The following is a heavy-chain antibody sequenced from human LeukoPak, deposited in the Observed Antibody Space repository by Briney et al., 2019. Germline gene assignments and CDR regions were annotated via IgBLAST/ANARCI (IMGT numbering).Heavy chain of an antibody. V-gene: IGHV4-59*01. Sequence: SETLSLTCTVSGGSISSYYWSWIRQPPGKGLEWIGYIYYSGSTNYNPSLKSRVTISVDTSKNQFSLKLSSVTAADTAVYYCARSPSYYYMDVWGKGTTVTISS. CDR1: GGSISSYY. CDR2: IYYSGST. J-gene: IGHJ6*03. CDR3: ARSPSYYYMDV.